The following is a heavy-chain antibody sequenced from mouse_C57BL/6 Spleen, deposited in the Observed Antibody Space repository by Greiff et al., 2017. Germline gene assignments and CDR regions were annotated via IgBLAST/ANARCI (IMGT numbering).Heavy chain of an antibody. V-gene: IGHV1-55*01. CDR2: IYPGSGST. Sequence: QVHVKQPGAELVKPGASVKMSCKASGYTFTSYWITWVKQRPGQGLEWIGDIYPGSGSTNYNEKFKSKATLTVDTSSSTAYMQLSSLTSEDSAVYYCARRDYDEAWFAYWGQGTLVTVSA. D-gene: IGHD2-4*01. CDR3: ARRDYDEAWFAY. CDR1: GYTFTSYW. J-gene: IGHJ3*01.